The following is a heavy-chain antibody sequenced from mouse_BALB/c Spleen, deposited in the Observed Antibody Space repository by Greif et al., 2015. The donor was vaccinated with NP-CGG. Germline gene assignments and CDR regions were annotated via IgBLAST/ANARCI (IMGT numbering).Heavy chain of an antibody. CDR3: ARDDGYYWYFDV. D-gene: IGHD2-2*01. CDR1: GFTFRDFY. CDR2: SRNKANDYTT. V-gene: IGHV7-1*02. J-gene: IGHJ1*01. Sequence: EVKVVESGGGLVQPGGSLRLSCATSGFTFRDFYMEWVRQPPGKRLEWIAASRNKANDYTTEYSASVKGRFIVSRDTSQSILYHQMNALRAEDTAIYYCARDDGYYWYFDVWGAGTTVTVSS.